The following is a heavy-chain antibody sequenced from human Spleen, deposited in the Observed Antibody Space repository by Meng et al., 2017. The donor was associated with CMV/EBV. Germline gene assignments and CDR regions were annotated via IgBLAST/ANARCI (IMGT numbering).Heavy chain of an antibody. CDR2: ISYDGSNK. D-gene: IGHD5-18*01. CDR3: AREGSYGDFDY. J-gene: IGHJ4*02. V-gene: IGHV3-30-3*01. Sequence: VECVGSGGGVSQPGGALRLSGAASGFTFSSYAMHWVRQAPGKGLEWVAVISYDGSNKYYADSVKGRFTISRDNSKNTLYLQMNSLRAEDTAVYYCAREGSYGDFDYWGQGTLVTVSS. CDR1: GFTFSSYA.